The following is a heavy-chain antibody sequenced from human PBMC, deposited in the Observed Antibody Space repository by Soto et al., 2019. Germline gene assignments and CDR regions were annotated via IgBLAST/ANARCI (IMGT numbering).Heavy chain of an antibody. CDR2: IYMSEST. Sequence: PSETRSRTWTVSGGSISSDCWSWIRQPAGKGLEWIGRIYMSESTRYNPSLKSRVIISADTSKNQFCLKLSSVTAADTAVYYCAREDIAGAGPVRYCMDVWGQGTTVTVSS. CDR3: AREDIAGAGPVRYCMDV. D-gene: IGHD6-19*01. V-gene: IGHV4-4*07. CDR1: GGSISSDC. J-gene: IGHJ6*02.